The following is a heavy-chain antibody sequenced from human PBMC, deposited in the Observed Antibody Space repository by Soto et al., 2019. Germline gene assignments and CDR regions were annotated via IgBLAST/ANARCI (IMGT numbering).Heavy chain of an antibody. Sequence: SETLSVTCAVSGGSIISSSWWSWVHQPPGKGLEWIGEIYHSGSTNYNPSLKSRVTISVDKSKNQFSLKLSSVTAADTAVYYCARDRSSSYLSNNWFDPWGQGTLVTVSS. CDR3: ARDRSSSYLSNNWFDP. J-gene: IGHJ5*02. CDR2: IYHSGST. CDR1: GGSIISSSW. D-gene: IGHD6-13*01. V-gene: IGHV4-4*02.